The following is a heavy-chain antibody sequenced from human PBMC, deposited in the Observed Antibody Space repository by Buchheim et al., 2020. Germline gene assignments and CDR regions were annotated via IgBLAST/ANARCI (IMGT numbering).Heavy chain of an antibody. D-gene: IGHD2-15*01. CDR1: GFTFSSYW. Sequence: EVKLVESGGALFQPGGSLRLSCAASGFTFSSYWMNWVRQAPGKGLVWVSRINSDGSGATYADSVKGRFTISRDNAKRTLYLQMNSLRADDTAVYYCAREGCSDGSCYLNYWGQGTL. J-gene: IGHJ4*02. V-gene: IGHV3-74*01. CDR3: AREGCSDGSCYLNY. CDR2: INSDGSGA.